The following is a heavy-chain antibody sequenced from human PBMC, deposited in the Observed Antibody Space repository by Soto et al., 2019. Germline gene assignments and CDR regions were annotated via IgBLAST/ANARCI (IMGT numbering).Heavy chain of an antibody. CDR3: ARAATYGDYVAY. D-gene: IGHD4-17*01. J-gene: IGHJ4*02. CDR2: IYYSGST. V-gene: IGHV4-59*01. Sequence: KASETLSLTCTVSGGSISSYYWSWIRQPPGKGLEWIGYIYYSGSTNYNPSLKSRVAISVDTSKNQFSLKLSSVTAADTAVYYCARAATYGDYVAYWGQGTLVTVSS. CDR1: GGSISSYY.